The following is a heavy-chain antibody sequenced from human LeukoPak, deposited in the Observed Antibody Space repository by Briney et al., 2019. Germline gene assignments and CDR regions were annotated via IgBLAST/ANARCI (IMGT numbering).Heavy chain of an antibody. CDR3: ARAVDTDYYFDY. CDR1: GFTFSSYW. D-gene: IGHD5-18*01. Sequence: GGSLRLYCAASGFTFSSYWMSWVRQATGKGLEWVANIKQDGSEKYYVDSVKGRFTISRDNAKNSLYLQMNSLRAEDTAVYYCARAVDTDYYFDYWGQGTLVTVPS. J-gene: IGHJ4*02. V-gene: IGHV3-7*04. CDR2: IKQDGSEK.